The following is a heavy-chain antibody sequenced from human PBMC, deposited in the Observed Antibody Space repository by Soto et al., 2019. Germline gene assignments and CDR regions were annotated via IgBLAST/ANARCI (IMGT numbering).Heavy chain of an antibody. CDR2: ISYDGSNK. V-gene: IGHV3-30-3*01. J-gene: IGHJ4*02. CDR3: ARDPSLTYYDFWSGYLDY. Sequence: QVQLVESGGGVVQPGRSLRLSCAASGFTFSSYAMHWVRQAPGTGLERVAVISYDGSNKYYADSVKGRFTISRDNSKNTLYMQMNSLRAEDTAVYYCARDPSLTYYDFWSGYLDYWGQGTLVTVSS. CDR1: GFTFSSYA. D-gene: IGHD3-3*01.